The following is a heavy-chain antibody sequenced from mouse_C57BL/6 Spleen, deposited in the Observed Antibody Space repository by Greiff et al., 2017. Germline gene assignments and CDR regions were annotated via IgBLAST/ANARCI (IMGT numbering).Heavy chain of an antibody. CDR1: GYTFTSYW. V-gene: IGHV1-69*01. D-gene: IGHD1-1*01. J-gene: IGHJ4*01. Sequence: VQLQQSGAELVMPGASVKLSCKASGYTFTSYWMHWVKQRPGQGLEWIGEIDPSDSYTNYNQKFKGKSTLTVDKSSSTAYMQLSSLTSEDSAVYYCARRYGSSVYAMDYWGQGTSVTVSS. CDR3: ARRYGSSVYAMDY. CDR2: IDPSDSYT.